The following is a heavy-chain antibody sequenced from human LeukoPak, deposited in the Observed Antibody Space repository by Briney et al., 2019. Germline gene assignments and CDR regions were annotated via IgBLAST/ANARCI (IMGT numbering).Heavy chain of an antibody. J-gene: IGHJ4*02. CDR3: ARGPWFKTRIDY. V-gene: IGHV4-34*01. Sequence: SETLSLTCAVYGGSFSGYYWSWIRQPPGKGLEWIGEINHSGSTNYNPSLKSRVTISVDTSKNQFSLKLSSVTAADTAVYYCARGPWFKTRIDYWGQGTLVTVSS. CDR2: INHSGST. D-gene: IGHD3-22*01. CDR1: GGSFSGYY.